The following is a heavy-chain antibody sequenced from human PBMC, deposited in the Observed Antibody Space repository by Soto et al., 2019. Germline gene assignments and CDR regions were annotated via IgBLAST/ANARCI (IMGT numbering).Heavy chain of an antibody. CDR3: AREDSIIIPAVSDF. Sequence: VGSLRLSCTVSGFAFNNYGINWVRQAPGKGLEWVSSISKSDYTYYSDSAKGRFAISRDNAKSSVSLQMNTLRVEDTAVYYCAREDSIIIPAVSDFWGQGTLVTVSS. CDR2: ISKSDYT. D-gene: IGHD2-2*01. J-gene: IGHJ4*02. V-gene: IGHV3-21*01. CDR1: GFAFNNYG.